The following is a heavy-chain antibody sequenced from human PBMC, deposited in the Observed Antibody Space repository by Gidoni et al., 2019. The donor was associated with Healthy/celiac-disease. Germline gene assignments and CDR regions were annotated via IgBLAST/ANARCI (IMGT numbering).Heavy chain of an antibody. Sequence: EVQLVESGGGLVKPGGSLRLSCAASGLTFSNAWMSWVRQAPGKGLEWVGSIKSKTDGGTTDYAAPVKGRFTISRDDSKNTLYLQMNSLKTEDTAVYYCTTTYGDCPLWGQGTLVTVSS. CDR2: IKSKTDGGTT. D-gene: IGHD4-17*01. J-gene: IGHJ4*02. CDR3: TTTYGDCPL. CDR1: GLTFSNAW. V-gene: IGHV3-15*01.